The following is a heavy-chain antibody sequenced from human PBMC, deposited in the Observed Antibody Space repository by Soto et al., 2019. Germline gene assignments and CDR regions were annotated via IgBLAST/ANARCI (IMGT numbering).Heavy chain of an antibody. CDR1: GVSLSSGDVY. Sequence: QVQLQESGPGLVKPSQTLSLTCTVSGVSLSSGDVYWTWIRQSPEKGLEWIGYIDSSGSTHYNPSLKTRVTSLVDPSKNQFSLSLMSVTAADTAEYYCARQNGYDAGFGHWGQGLLVTVS. D-gene: IGHD5-12*01. J-gene: IGHJ4*02. CDR2: IDSSGST. CDR3: ARQNGYDAGFGH. V-gene: IGHV4-30-4*01.